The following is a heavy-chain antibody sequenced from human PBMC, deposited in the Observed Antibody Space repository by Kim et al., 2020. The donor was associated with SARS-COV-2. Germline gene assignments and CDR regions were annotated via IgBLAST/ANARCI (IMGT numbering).Heavy chain of an antibody. J-gene: IGHJ4*02. CDR3: ARGTKIAAAGTRVLYYFDY. D-gene: IGHD6-13*01. V-gene: IGHV4-39*01. CDR2: IYYSGST. Sequence: SETLSLTCTVSGGSISSSSYYWGWIRQPPGKGLEWIGSIYYSGSTYYNPSLKSRVTISVDTSKNQFSLKLSSVTAADTAVYYCARGTKIAAAGTRVLYYFDYWGQGTLVTVSS. CDR1: GGSISSSSYY.